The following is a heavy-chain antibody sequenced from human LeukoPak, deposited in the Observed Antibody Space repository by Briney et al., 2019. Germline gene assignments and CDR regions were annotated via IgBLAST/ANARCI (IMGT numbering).Heavy chain of an antibody. Sequence: RASVKVSCKDSGYSFSGYYIHGLRQAPGQGLEWMGWINPNSGATTYAQKFQGRVTVTRDTSISTVYMELSRLRSDDTAVYYCARKWIQLWSDAFDIWGQGTMVTVSS. V-gene: IGHV1-2*02. CDR1: GYSFSGYY. D-gene: IGHD5-18*01. J-gene: IGHJ3*02. CDR2: INPNSGAT. CDR3: ARKWIQLWSDAFDI.